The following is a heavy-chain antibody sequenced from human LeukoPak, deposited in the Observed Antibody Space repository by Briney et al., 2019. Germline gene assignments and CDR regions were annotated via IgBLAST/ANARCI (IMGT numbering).Heavy chain of an antibody. J-gene: IGHJ4*02. CDR3: ARLDKGINAAHFDY. Sequence: SQTLSLTCTVSGGSISSSDFYWGWIRQPPGKGLEWIGVISYSGGTSYNPSLKSRVTISVDTSKSHFSLKLSSVTAADTAIYYCARLDKGINAAHFDYWGQGTLVTVSS. D-gene: IGHD3-22*01. V-gene: IGHV4-39*01. CDR2: ISYSGGT. CDR1: GGSISSSDFY.